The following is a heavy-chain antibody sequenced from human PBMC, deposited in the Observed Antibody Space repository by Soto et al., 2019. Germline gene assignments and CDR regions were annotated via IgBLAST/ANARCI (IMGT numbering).Heavy chain of an antibody. J-gene: IGHJ4*02. CDR3: AIGGPYASGSSYFDY. D-gene: IGHD3-10*01. CDR2: ISGDGSNT. CDR1: GFTLSRHW. Sequence: EVRLVESGGGLVQPGGSLRLSCAASGFTLSRHWMHWVRQAPGKGLLWLSRISGDGSNTNNADSVKGRFTSSRDNPKNTLYLQMNSLRVEDTAVYFCAIGGPYASGSSYFDYWGQGVLVTVSS. V-gene: IGHV3-74*01.